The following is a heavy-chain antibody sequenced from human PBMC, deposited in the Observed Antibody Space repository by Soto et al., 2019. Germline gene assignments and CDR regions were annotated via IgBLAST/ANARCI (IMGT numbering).Heavy chain of an antibody. J-gene: IGHJ4*02. CDR1: GGSISSGGYY. CDR3: ARLFPRVVPAAIYFDY. D-gene: IGHD2-2*01. V-gene: IGHV4-39*01. CDR2: IYYSGST. Sequence: SETLSLTCTVSGGSISSGGYYWGWIRQPPGKGLEWIGSIYYSGSTYYNPSLKSRVTISVDTSKNQFSLKLSSVTAADTAVYYCARLFPRVVPAAIYFDYWGQGTLVTVSS.